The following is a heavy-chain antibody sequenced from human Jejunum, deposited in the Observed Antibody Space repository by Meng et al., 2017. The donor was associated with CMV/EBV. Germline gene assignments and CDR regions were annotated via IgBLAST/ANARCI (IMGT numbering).Heavy chain of an antibody. CDR1: SASLSSYY. J-gene: IGHJ4*02. V-gene: IGHV4-59*01. CDR3: ARGIGHASNNSHDF. D-gene: IGHD1-1*01. Sequence: SSASLSSYYGCWIPQSTGRGREWMGYVYYSGSATYSDSLRSRITIAVDMSKNQVSLNLGSVTAADTAMYFCARGIGHASNNSHDFWGQGTLVTVSS. CDR2: VYYSGSA.